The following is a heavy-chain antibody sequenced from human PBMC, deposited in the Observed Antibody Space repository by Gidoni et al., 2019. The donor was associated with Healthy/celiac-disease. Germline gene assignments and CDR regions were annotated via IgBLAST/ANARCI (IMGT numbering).Heavy chain of an antibody. V-gene: IGHV4-34*01. CDR2: INHSGST. D-gene: IGHD3-22*01. Sequence: QVQLQQWGAGLLKPSETLSLTCAVYGGSFSGYYWSWIRQPPGKGLEWIGEINHSGSTNYNPSLKSRVTISVDTSKNQFSLKLSSVTAADTAVYYCARGSGSYDSSAPGDYWGQGTLVTVSS. CDR1: GGSFSGYY. J-gene: IGHJ4*02. CDR3: ARGSGSYDSSAPGDY.